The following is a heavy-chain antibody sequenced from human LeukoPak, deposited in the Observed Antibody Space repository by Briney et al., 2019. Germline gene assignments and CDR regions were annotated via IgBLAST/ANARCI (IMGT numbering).Heavy chain of an antibody. J-gene: IGHJ4*02. CDR3: AKGNGYSYGRYYFDY. CDR1: GSTFSSYA. D-gene: IGHD5-18*01. Sequence: GGSLRLSCAASGSTFSSYAMGWVRQAPGKGLEWVSAITASGGNTYYADSVKGRFTISKDNSKNTLYLQVNSRRAEDTAVYYCAKGNGYSYGRYYFDYWGQGTLVTVSS. CDR2: ITASGGNT. V-gene: IGHV3-23*01.